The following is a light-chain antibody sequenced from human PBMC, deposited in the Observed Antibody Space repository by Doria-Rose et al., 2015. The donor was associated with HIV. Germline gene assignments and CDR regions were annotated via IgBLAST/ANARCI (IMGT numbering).Light chain of an antibody. CDR1: QSLLYTSKNY. Sequence: TQSPESLGMSLGERATLNCKSNQSLLYTSKNYLAWYQQKPGQPPKLLIYWASTRQSGVPARFSSSVSGTDFTLTISSLEAEDVAVYYCQQYYDAPSFGPGTTVDTK. CDR2: WAS. V-gene: IGKV4-1*01. J-gene: IGKJ3*01. CDR3: QQYYDAPS.